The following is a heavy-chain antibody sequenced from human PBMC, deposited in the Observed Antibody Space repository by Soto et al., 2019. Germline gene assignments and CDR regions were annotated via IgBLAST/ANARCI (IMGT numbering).Heavy chain of an antibody. CDR1: GFSVTDTQ. CDR2: IYSGGTT. V-gene: IGHV3-53*02. CDR3: AAGLDAY. J-gene: IGHJ4*02. Sequence: EVQLVETGGGLIQPGGSLRLSCAVSGFSVTDTQVTWVRQAPGKGLEWVCVIYSGGTTNYADSVNGRFTISSDNSRNTVYLQMNSLSDEDSAVYYCAAGLDAYWGQGTQFTVSS.